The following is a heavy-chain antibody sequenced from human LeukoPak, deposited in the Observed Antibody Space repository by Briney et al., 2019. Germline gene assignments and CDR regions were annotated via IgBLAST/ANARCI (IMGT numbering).Heavy chain of an antibody. Sequence: PGGSLRLSCAASGFTFSSYSMNWVRQAPGKGLEWVSSISSSSSYIYYADSVKGGFTISRDNAKNSLYLQMNSLRAEDTAVYYCARENDYGGNSGDYWGQGTLVTVSS. J-gene: IGHJ4*02. CDR1: GFTFSSYS. CDR3: ARENDYGGNSGDY. D-gene: IGHD4-23*01. CDR2: ISSSSSYI. V-gene: IGHV3-21*01.